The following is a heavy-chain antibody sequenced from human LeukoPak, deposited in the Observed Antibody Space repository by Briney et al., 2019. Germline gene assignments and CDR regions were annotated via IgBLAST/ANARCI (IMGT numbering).Heavy chain of an antibody. V-gene: IGHV1-69*05. CDR1: GGTFSSYA. CDR3: ARGDSSGYYNYYYYMDV. D-gene: IGHD3-22*01. CDR2: IIPIFGTA. Sequence: SVKVSCKASGGTFSSYAISWVRQAPGQGLEWMGGIIPIFGTANYAQKFQGRVTITTDESTSTAYMELSSLRSEDTAVYYCARGDSSGYYNYYYYMDVWGKGTTVTVSS. J-gene: IGHJ6*03.